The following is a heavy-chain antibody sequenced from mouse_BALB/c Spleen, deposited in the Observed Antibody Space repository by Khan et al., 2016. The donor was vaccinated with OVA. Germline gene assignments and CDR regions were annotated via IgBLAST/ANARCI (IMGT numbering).Heavy chain of an antibody. CDR2: INSDGGYT. CDR3: ASHLGGYFDY. D-gene: IGHD2-14*01. V-gene: IGHV5-6*01. Sequence: EVELVESGGDLVKPGGSLRLSCAASGFTFSAYGMAWVRQAPDKRLEWVATINSDGGYTYYPDTVKGRFTISRNNAENTLSLQMSSLKSEDTAKYYCASHLGGYFDYWGQGTMVTVSA. J-gene: IGHJ3*01. CDR1: GFTFSAYG.